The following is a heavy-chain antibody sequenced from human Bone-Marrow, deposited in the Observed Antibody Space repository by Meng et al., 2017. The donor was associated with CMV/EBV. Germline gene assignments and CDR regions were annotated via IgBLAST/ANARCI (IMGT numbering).Heavy chain of an antibody. CDR3: ARDSETLPFWSGWFDP. Sequence: SISSSSDYWGWIRQPPGKGLEWIGSIYYSGSTYYNPSLKSRVTISVDTSKNQFSLKLSSVTAADTAVYYCARDSETLPFWSGWFDPWGQGTLVTVSS. D-gene: IGHD3-3*01. J-gene: IGHJ5*02. CDR2: IYYSGST. V-gene: IGHV4-39*07. CDR1: SISSSSDY.